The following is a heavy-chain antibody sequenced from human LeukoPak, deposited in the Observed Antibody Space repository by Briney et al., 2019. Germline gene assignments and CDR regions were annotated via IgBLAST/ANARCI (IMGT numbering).Heavy chain of an antibody. CDR3: ARGYYDSGGYTHSFDY. V-gene: IGHV1-46*01. CDR2: IIPSGGST. D-gene: IGHD3-22*01. Sequence: ASVKVSCKASGYTFTNHYIYWARQAPGQGLEWMGIIIPSGGSTSYAQKFQGRVTMTRDASTSTVYVELSSLRSEDTAVYYCARGYYDSGGYTHSFDYWGQGTLVTVSS. J-gene: IGHJ4*02. CDR1: GYTFTNHY.